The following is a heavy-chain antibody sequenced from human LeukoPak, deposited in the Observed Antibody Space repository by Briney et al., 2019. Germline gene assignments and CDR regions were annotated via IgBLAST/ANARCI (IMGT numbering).Heavy chain of an antibody. J-gene: IGHJ4*02. CDR1: GGTFSSYA. CDR2: IIPIFGTA. V-gene: IGHV1-69*13. CDR3: ARDCIYGSGSHPVCHFDY. D-gene: IGHD3-10*01. Sequence: GASVKVSCKASGGTFSSYAISWVRQAPGQGLEWMGGIIPIFGTANYAQKFQGGVTITADESTSTAYMELSSLRSEDTAVYYCARDCIYGSGSHPVCHFDYWGQGTLVTVSS.